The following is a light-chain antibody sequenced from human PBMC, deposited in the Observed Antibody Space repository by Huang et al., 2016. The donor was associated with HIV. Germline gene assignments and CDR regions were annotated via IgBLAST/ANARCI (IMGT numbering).Light chain of an antibody. CDR2: KAS. CDR1: QRISTW. Sequence: DIQVTQSPSTLSAFVGDRVNITCRTSQRISTWLAWYQQRPGKAPNLLISKASNLESGVPSRFSGNGSGTEFTLTINGLQPDDLATYYCQHQWTFGQGTKVEIK. V-gene: IGKV1-5*03. J-gene: IGKJ1*01. CDR3: QHQWT.